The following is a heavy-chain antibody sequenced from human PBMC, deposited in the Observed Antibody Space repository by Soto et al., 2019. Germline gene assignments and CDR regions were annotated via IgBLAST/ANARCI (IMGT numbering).Heavy chain of an antibody. D-gene: IGHD3-10*01. CDR1: GGSFSGHD. Sequence: PSETLSLTCAVYGGSFSGHDWSWIRQPPGKGLEWIGEINHRGSTNCNPSLKSRVTISVDTSKNQFSLKLSSVTAADTAVYYCARGMNTYDSGSYLVYWGQGMLVTVSS. CDR3: ARGMNTYDSGSYLVY. CDR2: INHRGST. V-gene: IGHV4-34*01. J-gene: IGHJ4*02.